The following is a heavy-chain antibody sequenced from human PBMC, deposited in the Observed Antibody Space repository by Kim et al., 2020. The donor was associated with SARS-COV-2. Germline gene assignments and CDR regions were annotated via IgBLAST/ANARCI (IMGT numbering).Heavy chain of an antibody. V-gene: IGHV4-59*08. CDR1: RGSMSGYY. J-gene: IGHJ4*02. D-gene: IGHD3-22*01. CDR2: IYYSGNT. CDR3: ARQNSYDTSGYYIDY. Sequence: SETLSLTCTVYRGSMSGYYWSWIRQTPGKGLEWIGYIYYSGNTNYSPSLKSRVTMSVDTSKNQFSLRLSSVTAADTAIYYCARQNSYDTSGYYIDYWGQG.